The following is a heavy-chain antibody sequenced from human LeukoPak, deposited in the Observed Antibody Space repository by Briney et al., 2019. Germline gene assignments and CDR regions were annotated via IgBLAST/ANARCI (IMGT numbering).Heavy chain of an antibody. D-gene: IGHD6-19*01. J-gene: IGHJ4*02. CDR2: IIPRFGTA. CDR1: GGTFSSNG. Sequence: SVKVSCRASGGTFSSNGVSWVRQAPGQGLQWMGRIIPRFGTANYAQKFQGRVTITTDESTTTVYMELSSLRSEDTAVYFCARGWAPSSGFDYWGQGTLVTVSS. V-gene: IGHV1-69*05. CDR3: ARGWAPSSGFDY.